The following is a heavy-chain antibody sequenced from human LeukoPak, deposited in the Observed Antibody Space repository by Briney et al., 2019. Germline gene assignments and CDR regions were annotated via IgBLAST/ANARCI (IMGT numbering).Heavy chain of an antibody. J-gene: IGHJ4*02. CDR3: AKGGGGVLAS. D-gene: IGHD3-16*01. V-gene: IGHV3-21*04. CDR1: GFTFSRYS. CDR2: ISSSSSYI. Sequence: GGSLRLSCAASGFTFSRYSMNWVRQAPGKGLEWVSSISSSSSYIYYADSVKGRFTISRDNAKNSLYLQMNSLKADDTAVYYCAKGGGGVLASWGQGTLVTVSS.